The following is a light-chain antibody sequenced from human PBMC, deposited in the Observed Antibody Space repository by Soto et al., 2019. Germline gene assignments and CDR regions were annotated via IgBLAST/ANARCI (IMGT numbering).Light chain of an antibody. CDR3: NSYTSSNTYV. CDR2: EVS. CDR1: SSDVGAHNF. J-gene: IGLJ1*01. Sequence: QSALTQPASVSGSPGQAITIYCSGSSSDVGAHNFVSWYQHHPGKAPKLMIYEVSNRPSGVSNRFSGSKSGNTASLTISGLQAEDEADYYCNSYTSSNTYVFGSGTKVTVL. V-gene: IGLV2-14*01.